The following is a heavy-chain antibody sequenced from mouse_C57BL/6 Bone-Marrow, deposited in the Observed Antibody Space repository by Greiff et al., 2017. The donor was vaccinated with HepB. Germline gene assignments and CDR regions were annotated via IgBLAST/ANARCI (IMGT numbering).Heavy chain of an antibody. Sequence: EVQLQESGGGLVQPGGSLKLSCAASGFTFSDYYMYWVRQTPEKRLEWVAYISNGGGSTYYPDTVKGRFTISRDNAKNTLYLQMSRLKSEDTAMYYCARRFTTVVDWYFDVWGTGTTVTVSS. D-gene: IGHD1-1*01. J-gene: IGHJ1*03. CDR3: ARRFTTVVDWYFDV. CDR1: GFTFSDYY. V-gene: IGHV5-12*01. CDR2: ISNGGGST.